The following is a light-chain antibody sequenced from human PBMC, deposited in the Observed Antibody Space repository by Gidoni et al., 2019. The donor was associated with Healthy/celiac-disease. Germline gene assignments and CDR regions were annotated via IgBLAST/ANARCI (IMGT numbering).Light chain of an antibody. Sequence: IVLTQSPRTLSLSPGERATLSCRASQSVSSSYLAWYQQKTGQAPRLLIYGASSRATGIPDRCSGSGSGTDFTLTISRLEPEDFAVYYCQQYGSSPLFTFGPGTKVDIK. V-gene: IGKV3-20*01. CDR3: QQYGSSPLFT. CDR2: GAS. J-gene: IGKJ3*01. CDR1: QSVSSSY.